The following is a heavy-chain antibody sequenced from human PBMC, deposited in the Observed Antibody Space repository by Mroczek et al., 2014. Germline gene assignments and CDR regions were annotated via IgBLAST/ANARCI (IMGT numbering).Heavy chain of an antibody. CDR3: AKDGEYCSSTSCYPDAFDI. J-gene: IGHJ3*02. V-gene: IGHV3-23*04. D-gene: IGHD2-2*01. CDR2: ISGSGGST. Sequence: EVQLVETGGGLVQPGGSLRLSCAASGFTFSSYAMSWVRQAPGKGLEWVSAISGSGGSTYYADSVKGRFTISRDNSKNTLYLQMNSLRAEDTAVYYCAKDGEYCSSTSCYPDAFDIWGQGTMVTVSS. CDR1: GFTFSSYA.